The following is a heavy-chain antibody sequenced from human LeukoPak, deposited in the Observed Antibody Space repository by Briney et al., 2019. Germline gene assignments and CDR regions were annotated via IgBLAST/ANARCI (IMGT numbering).Heavy chain of an antibody. D-gene: IGHD3-3*01. CDR3: ASAYPRFLEWGDAFDI. J-gene: IGHJ3*02. Sequence: DPSETLSLTCTVSGGSISSGGYYWRWIRQPPGKGLEWIGYIYHSGSTYYNPSLKSRVTISVDRSKNQFSLKLSSVTAADTAVYYCASAYPRFLEWGDAFDIWGQGTMVTVSS. V-gene: IGHV4-30-2*01. CDR1: GGSISSGGYY. CDR2: IYHSGST.